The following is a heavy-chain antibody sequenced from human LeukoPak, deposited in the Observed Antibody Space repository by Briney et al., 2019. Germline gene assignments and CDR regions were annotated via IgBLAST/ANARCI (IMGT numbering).Heavy chain of an antibody. CDR2: ISSSSSYI. Sequence: GGSLRLSCAASGFTFSSYSMNWVRQAPGMGLEWVSSISSSSSYIYYADSVKGRFTISRDNAKNSLYLQMNSLRAEDTAVYYCAREPVEGFDYWGQGTLVTVSS. CDR1: GFTFSSYS. D-gene: IGHD5-24*01. J-gene: IGHJ4*02. V-gene: IGHV3-21*01. CDR3: AREPVEGFDY.